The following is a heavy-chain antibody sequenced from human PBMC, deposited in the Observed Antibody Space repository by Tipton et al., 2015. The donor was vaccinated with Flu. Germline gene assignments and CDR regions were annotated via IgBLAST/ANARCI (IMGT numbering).Heavy chain of an antibody. CDR1: GDSLTNGRY. D-gene: IGHD4-17*01. CDR2: IHHRGST. J-gene: IGHJ4*02. CDR3: ARDRPYGDFSETLDY. Sequence: LSLTCTVSGDSLTNGRYWDWVRQPPGKRLEWIGNIHHRGSTYYSPSLKSRVTISMDTSKNQFSLTLISVTAADTAIYYCARDRPYGDFSETLDYWGQGMLVTISS. V-gene: IGHV4-38-2*02.